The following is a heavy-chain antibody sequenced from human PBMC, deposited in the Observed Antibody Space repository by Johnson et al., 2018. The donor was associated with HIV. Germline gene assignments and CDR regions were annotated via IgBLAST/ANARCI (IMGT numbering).Heavy chain of an antibody. CDR2: IFSVGGA. CDR1: GITVSSNY. CDR3: ARDYRYGGNSAFDI. Sequence: MQLVESGGGVVRPGGSLRLSCAASGITVSSNYMSWVRQAPGKGLEWVSVIFSVGGAYYADSVKGRFTISRDNSKNTLYLQMNSLRAEDTAVYYCARDYRYGGNSAFDIWGQGTMVTVSS. D-gene: IGHD4-23*01. V-gene: IGHV3-66*02. J-gene: IGHJ3*02.